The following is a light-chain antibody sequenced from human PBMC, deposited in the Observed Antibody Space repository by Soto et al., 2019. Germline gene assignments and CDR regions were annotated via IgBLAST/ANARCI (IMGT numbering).Light chain of an antibody. CDR3: SSYAGSNDFVV. CDR1: SSDVGNYNY. J-gene: IGLJ2*01. CDR2: DVS. V-gene: IGLV2-8*01. Sequence: QSALTQPPSASGSPGQSVAISCTGTSSDVGNYNYVSWLQQHPGKAPKLMIYDVSKRPSGVPDRFSGSKSGNTASLTVSVLQADDEADYYCSSYAGSNDFVVFGGGTQLTVL.